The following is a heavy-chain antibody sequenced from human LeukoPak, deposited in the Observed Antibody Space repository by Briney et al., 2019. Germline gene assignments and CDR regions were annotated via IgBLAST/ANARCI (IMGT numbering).Heavy chain of an antibody. V-gene: IGHV3-48*03. CDR1: GFTFSSYE. Sequence: TGGSLRLSCAASGFTFSSYEMNWVRQAPGKGLEWVSNISGRGSTIYYADSVKGRFTISRDNAKNSLFLQMNSLRGEDTALYYCARGRRAYYYDSSDYGYFEYWGQGTLVTVSS. CDR3: ARGRRAYYYDSSDYGYFEY. D-gene: IGHD3-22*01. CDR2: ISGRGSTI. J-gene: IGHJ4*02.